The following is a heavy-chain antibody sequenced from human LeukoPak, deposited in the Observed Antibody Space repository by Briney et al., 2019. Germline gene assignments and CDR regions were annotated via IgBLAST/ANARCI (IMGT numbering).Heavy chain of an antibody. D-gene: IGHD6-6*01. CDR3: AREFESSPRD. Sequence: SGTLSLTCTVSGGSISTAAYYWSWIRQPPGKGLEWIGSINYNGNTFYKPSLKSRVTMSLDTSRDHFSLNVISVTAADTAVYYCAREFESSPRDWGQGTLVTVSS. V-gene: IGHV4-39*07. CDR1: GGSISTAAYY. CDR2: INYNGNT. J-gene: IGHJ1*01.